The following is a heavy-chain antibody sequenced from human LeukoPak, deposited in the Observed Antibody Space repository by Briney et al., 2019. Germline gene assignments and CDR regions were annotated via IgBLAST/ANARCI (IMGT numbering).Heavy chain of an antibody. Sequence: GASVKVSCKASGGTFSSYAISWVRQAPGQGLEWMGGIIPIFGTANYAQKFQGRVTITADESTSTAYMELSSLRSEDTAVYYCARGLKMGATSLDYWGQGTLVTVSS. CDR1: GGTFSSYA. V-gene: IGHV1-69*13. D-gene: IGHD1-26*01. J-gene: IGHJ4*02. CDR2: IIPIFGTA. CDR3: ARGLKMGATSLDY.